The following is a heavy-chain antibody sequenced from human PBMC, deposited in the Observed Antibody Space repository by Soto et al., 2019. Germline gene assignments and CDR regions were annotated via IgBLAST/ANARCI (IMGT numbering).Heavy chain of an antibody. CDR2: ISYDGSNK. D-gene: IGHD1-26*01. Sequence: QVQLVESGGGVVQPGRSLRLSCAASGFTFSSYAMHWVRQAPGKGLEWVAGISYDGSNKYYADSVKGRFTISRDNSKNTLYLQMNRLRAEDTAVYYCIVGATASLYYYYYGMDVWGQGTTVTVSS. J-gene: IGHJ6*02. CDR1: GFTFSSYA. V-gene: IGHV3-30-3*01. CDR3: IVGATASLYYYYYGMDV.